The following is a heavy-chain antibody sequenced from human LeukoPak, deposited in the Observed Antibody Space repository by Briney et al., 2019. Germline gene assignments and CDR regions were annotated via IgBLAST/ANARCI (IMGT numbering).Heavy chain of an antibody. V-gene: IGHV3-30*02. CDR1: GFTFSSYG. D-gene: IGHD4-17*01. CDR3: ARVDSSGDYFDY. Sequence: GGSLRLSCAASGFTFSSYGMHWVRQAPGKGLDWVAFIHHDGSNKYYADSVRGRFTISRDNSKNTLYLQMNSLRAEDTAVYYCARVDSSGDYFDYWGQGTLVTVSS. CDR2: IHHDGSNK. J-gene: IGHJ4*02.